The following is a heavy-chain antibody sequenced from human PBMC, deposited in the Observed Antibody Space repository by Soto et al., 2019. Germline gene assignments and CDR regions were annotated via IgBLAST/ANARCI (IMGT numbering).Heavy chain of an antibody. Sequence: QVQLQESGPGLVKPSQTLSLTCTVSGGSISSGGYYWSWIRQHPGKGLEWIGYIYYSGSTYYNPSLKSRVXXSXDXXKNQFSLKLSSVTAADTAVYYCAADSSGYGYYFDYWGQGTLVTVSS. D-gene: IGHD3-22*01. CDR2: IYYSGST. J-gene: IGHJ4*02. CDR3: AADSSGYGYYFDY. V-gene: IGHV4-31*03. CDR1: GGSISSGGYY.